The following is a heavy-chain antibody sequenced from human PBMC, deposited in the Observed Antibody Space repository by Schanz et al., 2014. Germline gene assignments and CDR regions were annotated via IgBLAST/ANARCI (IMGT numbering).Heavy chain of an antibody. CDR2: ISSYNGNT. J-gene: IGHJ4*02. Sequence: QVQLVQSGGEVKKPGASVKVSCKASGYTFRHYGISWLRQAPGQGLEWMGYISSYNGNTNYAPKVKDRVTMTTDTSTSTAYMEMRSLRSDDTAVYYCARGWGYDALTGYVFWGQGTLVTVSS. V-gene: IGHV1-18*04. D-gene: IGHD3-9*01. CDR1: GYTFRHYG. CDR3: ARGWGYDALTGYVF.